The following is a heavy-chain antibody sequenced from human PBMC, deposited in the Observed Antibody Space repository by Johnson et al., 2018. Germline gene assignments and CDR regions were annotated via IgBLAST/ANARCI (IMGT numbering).Heavy chain of an antibody. CDR2: ISSSGAMT. D-gene: IGHD5-18*01. J-gene: IGHJ3*02. CDR3: AGDWVTFGYRGRNAFDI. CDR1: GAILSSYA. Sequence: VQLVQSGGGLVQPGGSLRLSCAASGAILSSYAMHWVRQAPGQGLVYVPTISSSGAMTYYADSVKGRFTISRDNSKNTLYLQMGGLGAGDTAGDYCAGDWVTFGYRGRNAFDIWGQGTMVTVSS. V-gene: IGHV3-64*07.